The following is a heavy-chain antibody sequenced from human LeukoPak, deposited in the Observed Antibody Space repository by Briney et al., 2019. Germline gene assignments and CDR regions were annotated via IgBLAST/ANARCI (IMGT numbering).Heavy chain of an antibody. CDR1: GFTFSSYS. D-gene: IGHD6-19*01. V-gene: IGHV3-21*01. CDR2: ISSSSYI. Sequence: KAGGSLRLSCAASGFTFSSYSMNWVRQAPGKGLEWVSSISSSSYIYYADSVKGRFTISRDNAKNSLYLQMNSLRAEDTAVYYCARGRVGQWLVDAFDIWGQGTMVTVSS. J-gene: IGHJ3*02. CDR3: ARGRVGQWLVDAFDI.